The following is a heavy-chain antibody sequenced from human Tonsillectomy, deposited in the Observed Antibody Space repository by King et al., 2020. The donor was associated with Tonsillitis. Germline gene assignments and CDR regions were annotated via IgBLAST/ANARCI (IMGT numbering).Heavy chain of an antibody. J-gene: IGHJ4*02. Sequence: VQLVESGGGLVKPDGSLRLSCAASGFTFTNAWMSWVRQAPGRGLEWVGRIKSKTDGGTTDYAAPVKGRFTISRDDSKNMLYLQMNSLKTEDTAIYYCTTDKDYDFWTGIAYWGQGTLVTVSS. CDR2: IKSKTDGGTT. V-gene: IGHV3-15*01. CDR3: TTDKDYDFWTGIAY. D-gene: IGHD3/OR15-3a*01. CDR1: GFTFTNAW.